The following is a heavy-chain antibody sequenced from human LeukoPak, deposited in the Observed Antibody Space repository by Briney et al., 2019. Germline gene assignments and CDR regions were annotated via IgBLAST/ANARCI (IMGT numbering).Heavy chain of an antibody. Sequence: GGSLRLSCAASGFTFSSYSMNWVRQAPGKGLEWVSYISSSSSTIYYADSVEGRFTISRDNAKNSLYLQMNSLRAEDTAVYYCARSDYGDVWGQGTLVTVSS. CDR2: ISSSSSTI. J-gene: IGHJ4*02. D-gene: IGHD4-17*01. CDR1: GFTFSSYS. V-gene: IGHV3-48*01. CDR3: ARSDYGDV.